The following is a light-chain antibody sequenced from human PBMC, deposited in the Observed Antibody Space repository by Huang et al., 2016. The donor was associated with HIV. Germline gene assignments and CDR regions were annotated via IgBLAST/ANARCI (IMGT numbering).Light chain of an antibody. J-gene: IGKJ3*01. V-gene: IGKV2-28*01. CDR1: QSLLRSNGNNY. Sequence: IVMTQSPLSLPVTPGAPASISCRSSQSLLRSNGNNYFYLYLQRPGQSPPLLIYLVSNRSSGVPDRFSGSVSGIKFTLKISSVEADDLGTYYCMQGLQSPGVTFGPGTKVDIK. CDR3: MQGLQSPGVT. CDR2: LVS.